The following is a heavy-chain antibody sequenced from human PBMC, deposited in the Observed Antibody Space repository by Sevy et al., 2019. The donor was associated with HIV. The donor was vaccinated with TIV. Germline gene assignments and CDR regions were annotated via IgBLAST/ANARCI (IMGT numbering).Heavy chain of an antibody. CDR2: IHYSGGP. Sequence: SETLSLTCTVSGASISSNDYYWGWIRQPPGKGLEWIGGIHYSGGPYYNLSLLSRVTISLDTSKNHFSLKLTSLTAADTALYYCATNSPAGDSSGLDYWGQGTQVTVSS. D-gene: IGHD3-22*01. CDR1: GASISSNDYY. V-gene: IGHV4-39*02. J-gene: IGHJ4*02. CDR3: ATNSPAGDSSGLDY.